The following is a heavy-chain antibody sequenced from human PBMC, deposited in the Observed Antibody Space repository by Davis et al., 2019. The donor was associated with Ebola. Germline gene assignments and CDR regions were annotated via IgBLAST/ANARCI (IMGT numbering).Heavy chain of an antibody. D-gene: IGHD5-18*01. V-gene: IGHV1-46*03. J-gene: IGHJ4*02. CDR1: GYSFTSYG. Sequence: AASVKVSCKGSGYSFTSYGISWVRQAPGQGLEWMGIINPSGGSTSYAQKFQGRVTMTRDTSTSTVYMELSSLRSEDTAVYYCATGQWRLWLIYWGQGTLVTVSS. CDR2: INPSGGST. CDR3: ATGQWRLWLIY.